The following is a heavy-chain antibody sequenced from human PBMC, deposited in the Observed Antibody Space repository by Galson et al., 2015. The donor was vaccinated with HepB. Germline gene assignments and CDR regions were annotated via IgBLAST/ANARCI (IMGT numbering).Heavy chain of an antibody. CDR2: ISGSGGST. D-gene: IGHD6-19*01. J-gene: IGHJ4*02. V-gene: IGHV3-23*01. CDR3: ARESVAGSSIDY. CDR1: GFTFSSYA. Sequence: SLRLSCAASGFTFSSYAMSWVRQAPGKGLEWVSAISGSGGSTYYADSVKGRFTISRDNSKNTLYLQMNSLRAEDTAVYYCARESVAGSSIDYWGQGTLVTVSS.